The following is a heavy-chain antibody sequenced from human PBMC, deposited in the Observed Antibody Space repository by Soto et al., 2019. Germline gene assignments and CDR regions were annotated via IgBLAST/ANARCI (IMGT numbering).Heavy chain of an antibody. CDR3: ARAYSGSGSPKF. J-gene: IGHJ4*02. D-gene: IGHD3-10*01. V-gene: IGHV1-2*02. CDR2: INPKSGVT. CDR1: GYIFTDNY. Sequence: RASVKVSCKTSGYIFTDNYLHWVRQAPGQGLEWMGWINPKSGVTDFAQNFRGRVTMTRDTATGTAYMELSRLRSDDTAVYYCARAYSGSGSPKFWGQGTLVTVYS.